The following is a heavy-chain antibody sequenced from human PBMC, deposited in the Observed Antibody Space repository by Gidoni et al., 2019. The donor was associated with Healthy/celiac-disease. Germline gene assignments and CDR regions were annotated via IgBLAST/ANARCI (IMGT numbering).Heavy chain of an antibody. J-gene: IGHJ5*02. D-gene: IGHD5-12*01. CDR1: GFTFSSYS. V-gene: IGHV3-21*01. Sequence: EVQLVESGGGLVKPGGSLRLSCAASGFTFSSYSMHWVRQAPGKGLEWVSSISSSSSYIYYADSVKGRFTISRDNAKNSLYLQMNSLRAEDTAVYYCARGSRGVLEYSGYDYWFDPWGQGTLVTVSS. CDR2: ISSSSSYI. CDR3: ARGSRGVLEYSGYDYWFDP.